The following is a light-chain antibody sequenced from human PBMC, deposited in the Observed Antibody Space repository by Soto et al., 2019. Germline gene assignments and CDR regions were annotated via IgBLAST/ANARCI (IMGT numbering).Light chain of an antibody. Sequence: DIQMTQSPSSVSASVGDRVTITCRASQDISSLLAWYQQKPGKAPKLLIYAASTLQSGVPSRFSGSESGTEFTLTISSLQPEDFATYYCQQADTFLFTLGPGTRVDI. CDR3: QQADTFLFT. V-gene: IGKV1-12*01. CDR1: QDISSL. J-gene: IGKJ3*01. CDR2: AAS.